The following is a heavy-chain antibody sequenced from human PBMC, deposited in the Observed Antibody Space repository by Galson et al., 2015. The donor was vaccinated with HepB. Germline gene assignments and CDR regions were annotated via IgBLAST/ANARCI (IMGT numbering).Heavy chain of an antibody. D-gene: IGHD2-15*01. CDR1: GFTFSRYS. J-gene: IGHJ5*01. CDR3: AREVVAVFWFDS. V-gene: IGHV3-48*02. Sequence: SLRLSCAGSGFTFSRYSMNWVRQTAGEGQEWIAYITPDNVIMYKEDSVKGRFTISRDNAKNSVYLEMNSLRDEDTGVYFCAREVVAVFWFDSWGQGTPVTVTS. CDR2: ITPDNVIM.